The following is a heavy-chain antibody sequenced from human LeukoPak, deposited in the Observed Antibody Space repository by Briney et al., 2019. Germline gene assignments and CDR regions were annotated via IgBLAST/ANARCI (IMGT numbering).Heavy chain of an antibody. J-gene: IGHJ6*03. Sequence: GASVKVSCKASGYTFTGYYMHWVRQAPGQGLEWMGWINPNSGGTNYAQKFQGRVTITADKSTTTAYMELSNLRSEDTAVYYCGRGARPPHYYYYMDVWGKGTTVTVSS. CDR1: GYTFTGYY. D-gene: IGHD5-12*01. CDR2: INPNSGGT. CDR3: GRGARPPHYYYYMDV. V-gene: IGHV1-2*02.